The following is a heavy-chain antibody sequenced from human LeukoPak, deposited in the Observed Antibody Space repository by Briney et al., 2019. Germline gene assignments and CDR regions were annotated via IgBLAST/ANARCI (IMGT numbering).Heavy chain of an antibody. J-gene: IGHJ4*02. V-gene: IGHV3-23*01. Sequence: GGSLRLSCAASGFTFSAYVMSWVRQTPGKGLQWVSGISGNGGLTYYSDSVKGRFTISRDNSKNTMSLQMNSLRAEDTAVYYCAKQEVVVFPAASYYFDYWGQGILVTVSS. CDR2: ISGNGGLT. CDR1: GFTFSAYV. CDR3: AKQEVVVFPAASYYFDY. D-gene: IGHD2-2*01.